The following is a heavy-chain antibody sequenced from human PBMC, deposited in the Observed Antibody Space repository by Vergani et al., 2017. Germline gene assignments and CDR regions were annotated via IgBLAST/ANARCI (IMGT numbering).Heavy chain of an antibody. Sequence: VQLVQSGAEVKKPGASVKVSCQASGYTFTSYYIHWVRQAPGQGLEWMGIINPSGGSTNYAQKFQGRVTMTRDTSTSTVFMELSSLRSEDTAVYYCARGCGSTSCYKRGEDVFDPWGQGTLVTDSS. V-gene: IGHV1-46*01. D-gene: IGHD2-2*02. CDR3: ARGCGSTSCYKRGEDVFDP. J-gene: IGHJ5*02. CDR1: GYTFTSYY. CDR2: INPSGGST.